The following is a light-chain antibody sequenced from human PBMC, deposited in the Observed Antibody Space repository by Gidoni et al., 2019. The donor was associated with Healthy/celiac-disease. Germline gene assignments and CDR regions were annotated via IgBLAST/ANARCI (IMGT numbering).Light chain of an antibody. J-gene: IGLJ3*02. CDR1: TGAVPSGHY. V-gene: IGLV7-46*01. Sequence: QAVVTQEPSLTVSPGGTVTLTCGSSTGAVPSGHYPYWFQQNPGQAPRTRIYDTSNKHSWTPARFSGSLLGGKAALTLSGAQPEDEAEYYCLLSFSGARVFGGGTKLTVL. CDR2: DTS. CDR3: LLSFSGARV.